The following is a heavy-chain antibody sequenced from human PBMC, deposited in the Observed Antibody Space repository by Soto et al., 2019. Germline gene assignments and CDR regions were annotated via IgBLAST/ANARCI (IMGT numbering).Heavy chain of an antibody. Sequence: QVQLVQSGAEVKKPGSSVKVSCKASGGTFSSYAISWVRQAPGQGLEWMGGIIPIFGTANYAQKFQGRVTITADESTRTAYMELSSLRSEDTAVYYCARGRITIFGVVNAIDYWGQGTLVTVSS. CDR2: IIPIFGTA. D-gene: IGHD3-3*01. V-gene: IGHV1-69*01. CDR1: GGTFSSYA. J-gene: IGHJ4*02. CDR3: ARGRITIFGVVNAIDY.